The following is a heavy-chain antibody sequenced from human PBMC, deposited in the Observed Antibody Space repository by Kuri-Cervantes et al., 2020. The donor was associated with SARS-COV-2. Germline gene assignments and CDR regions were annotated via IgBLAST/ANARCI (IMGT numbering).Heavy chain of an antibody. CDR2: IKHSGST. Sequence: ESLKISCAVYGGSFNDYWWSWVRQPPGTGLEWIGDIKHSGSTYYNPYLKSRVTISVDTSKTQFSLRLSSLTAADTAVYYCARALKGQIDAFDIWGQGTMVTVSS. CDR3: ARALKGQIDAFDI. J-gene: IGHJ3*02. V-gene: IGHV4-34*01. CDR1: GGSFNDYW.